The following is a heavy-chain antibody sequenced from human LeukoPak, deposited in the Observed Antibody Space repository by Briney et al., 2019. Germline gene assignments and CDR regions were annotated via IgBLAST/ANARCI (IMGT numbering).Heavy chain of an antibody. J-gene: IGHJ4*02. CDR1: GFTFSDYW. V-gene: IGHV3-7*01. CDR2: IKQDGSEK. Sequence: GGSLRLSCAASGFTFSDYWMSWVRQAPGKGLERVANIKQDGSEKNYVDSVKGRFIISRDNAKNSLYLQMNSLRAEDTAVYYCARVIVGATDYYFDYWGQGTLVTVSS. CDR3: ARVIVGATDYYFDY. D-gene: IGHD1-26*01.